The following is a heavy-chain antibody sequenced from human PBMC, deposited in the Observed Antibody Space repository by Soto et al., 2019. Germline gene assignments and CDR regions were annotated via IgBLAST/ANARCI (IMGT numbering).Heavy chain of an antibody. Sequence: ASVKVSCKASGYTFTSYAMHWVRQAPGQRLEWMGWINAGNGNTKYSQKFQGRVTITRDTSTSTAYMELSSLRSEDTAVYYCARGSSSRGMDVWGQGTTVTVSS. J-gene: IGHJ6*02. CDR2: INAGNGNT. V-gene: IGHV1-3*01. CDR3: ARGSSSRGMDV. CDR1: GYTFTSYA.